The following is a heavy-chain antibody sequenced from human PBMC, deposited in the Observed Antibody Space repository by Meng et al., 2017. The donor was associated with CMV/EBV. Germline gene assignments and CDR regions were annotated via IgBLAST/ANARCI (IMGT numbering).Heavy chain of an antibody. V-gene: IGHV3-20*04. D-gene: IGHD3-16*01. J-gene: IGHJ6*02. CDR3: ARYLGGDPYYYGMDV. CDR2: INWNGGST. CDR1: GFTFVDYG. Sequence: GGSLRLSCAASGFTFVDYGMSWVRQAPGKGLEWVSGINWNGGSTGYADSVKGRFTISRDNAKNSLYLQMNSLRAEDTALYYCARYLGGDPYYYGMDVWGQGTTVTVSS.